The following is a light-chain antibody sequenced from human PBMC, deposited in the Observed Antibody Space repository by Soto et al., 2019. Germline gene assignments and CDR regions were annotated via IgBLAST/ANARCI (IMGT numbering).Light chain of an antibody. Sequence: QSALAQPASVSGSPGQSIAISCTGTSSDVGRYNYVSWYQQHPGKAPKLMISEVSNRPSGVSNRFSGSKSGNTASLTISGLQAEDEADYYCSSYTYSSTVIFGGGTKLTVL. CDR2: EVS. V-gene: IGLV2-14*01. CDR3: SSYTYSSTVI. CDR1: SSDVGRYNY. J-gene: IGLJ2*01.